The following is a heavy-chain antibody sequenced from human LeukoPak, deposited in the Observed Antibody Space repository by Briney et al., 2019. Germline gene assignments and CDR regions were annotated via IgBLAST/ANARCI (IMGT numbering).Heavy chain of an antibody. J-gene: IGHJ4*02. CDR2: LDPEVGET. CDR3: ATHLPPKHSFDF. Sequence: ASVRVSSKVSGYTLTEVSIHWVRQAPEKGLEWGGGLDPEVGETISAQKFQGRVTMTEDTFTDTAYMELSILSSEDTAVYFCATHLPPKHSFDFWGQGTLVTVSS. CDR1: GYTLTEVS. V-gene: IGHV1-24*01.